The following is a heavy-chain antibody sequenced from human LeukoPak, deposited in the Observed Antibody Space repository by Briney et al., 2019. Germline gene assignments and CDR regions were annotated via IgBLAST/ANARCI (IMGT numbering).Heavy chain of an antibody. CDR3: AKDPGDCTTGVCHAFDY. CDR2: SSGSGGST. D-gene: IGHD2-8*01. J-gene: IGHJ4*02. V-gene: IGHV3-23*01. CDR1: GFTFSSYA. Sequence: GGSLRLSCAASGFTFSSYAMSWVRQAPGKGLECISGSSGSGGSTYYADSVKGRFTISRDNSKNTLYLQMNSLRAEDTAVYYCAKDPGDCTTGVCHAFDYWGQGTLVTVSS.